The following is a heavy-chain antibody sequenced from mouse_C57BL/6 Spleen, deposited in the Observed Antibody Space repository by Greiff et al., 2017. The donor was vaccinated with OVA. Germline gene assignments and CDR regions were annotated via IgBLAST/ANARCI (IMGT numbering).Heavy chain of an antibody. CDR3: ARKNWDYFDY. V-gene: IGHV1-69*01. CDR1: GYTFTSYW. Sequence: QVQLQQPGAELVMPGASVKLSCKASGYTFTSYWMHWVKQRPGQGLEWIGEIDPSDSYTNYNPKFKGKSTLTVDKSSNTAYMQLSSLTSEDSAVYYCARKNWDYFDYWGQGTTLTGSS. D-gene: IGHD4-1*01. CDR2: IDPSDSYT. J-gene: IGHJ2*01.